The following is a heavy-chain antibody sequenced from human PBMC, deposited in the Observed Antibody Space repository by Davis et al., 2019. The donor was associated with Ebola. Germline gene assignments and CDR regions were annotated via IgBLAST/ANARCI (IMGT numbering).Heavy chain of an antibody. CDR3: ARRWGSDY. CDR1: GFTFSDYY. J-gene: IGHJ4*02. D-gene: IGHD7-27*01. V-gene: IGHV3-11*04. CDR2: ISSDGSTI. Sequence: GESLKISCAASGFTFSDYYMSWIRRAPGKGLEWVSYISSDGSTIDYADSVKGRFTVSRDNAKKSLYLQMNSLRAEDTAVYYCARRWGSDYWGQGTLVTVSS.